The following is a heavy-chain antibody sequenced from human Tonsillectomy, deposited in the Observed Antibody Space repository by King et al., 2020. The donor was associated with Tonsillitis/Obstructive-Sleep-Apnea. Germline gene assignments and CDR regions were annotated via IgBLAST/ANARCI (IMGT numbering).Heavy chain of an antibody. D-gene: IGHD2-15*01. J-gene: IGHJ2*01. V-gene: IGHV3-7*04. CDR2: IKQDGSEK. CDR1: GFTFSSYW. Sequence: VQLVESGGGLVQPGGSLRLSCAASGFTFSSYWMSWVRQAPGKGLEWVANIKQDGSEKYYVDSVKGRFTISRDNAKNSLYLQMNSLRAEDTAVYYCARDEGGCSGGSCYPIDWYFDLWGRGTLVTVSS. CDR3: ARDEGGCSGGSCYPIDWYFDL.